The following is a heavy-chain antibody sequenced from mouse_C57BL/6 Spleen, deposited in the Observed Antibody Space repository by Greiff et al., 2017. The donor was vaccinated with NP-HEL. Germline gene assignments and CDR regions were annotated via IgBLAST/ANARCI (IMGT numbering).Heavy chain of an antibody. CDR1: GFTFSDYY. J-gene: IGHJ2*01. CDR2: ISNGGGST. V-gene: IGHV5-12*01. CDR3: ARRRGGYFDY. Sequence: VQLVESGGGLVQPGGSLKLSCAASGFTFSDYYMYWVRQTPEKRLEWVAYISNGGGSTYYPDTVKGRFTISRDNAKNTLYLQMSRLKSEDTAMYYCARRRGGYFDYGGQGTTLTVSS.